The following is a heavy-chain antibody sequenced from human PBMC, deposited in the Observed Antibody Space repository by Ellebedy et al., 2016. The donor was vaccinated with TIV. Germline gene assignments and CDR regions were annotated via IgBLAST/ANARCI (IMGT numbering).Heavy chain of an antibody. CDR3: ARERYSRVELDY. Sequence: AASVKVSCKASGYTFTSYAMHWVRQAPGQRLERMGWINAGNGNTKYSQKFQGRVTITRDTSASTAYMELSSLRSEDTAVYYCARERYSRVELDYWGQGTLVTVSS. CDR2: INAGNGNT. D-gene: IGHD6-13*01. J-gene: IGHJ4*02. V-gene: IGHV1-3*01. CDR1: GYTFTSYA.